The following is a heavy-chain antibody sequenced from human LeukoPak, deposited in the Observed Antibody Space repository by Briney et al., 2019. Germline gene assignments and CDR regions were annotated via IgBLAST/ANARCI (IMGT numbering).Heavy chain of an antibody. D-gene: IGHD3-3*01. CDR3: ARRFSNAFDI. V-gene: IGHV4-59*01. J-gene: IGHJ3*02. CDR1: GGSISSYY. CDR2: IYYSGST. Sequence: SETLSLTCTVSGGSISSYYWSWIRQPPGKGLEWIGYIYYSGSTNYNPSLKSRVTISVDTSRNQFSLKLSSVTAADTAVYYCARRFSNAFDIWGQGTMVTVSS.